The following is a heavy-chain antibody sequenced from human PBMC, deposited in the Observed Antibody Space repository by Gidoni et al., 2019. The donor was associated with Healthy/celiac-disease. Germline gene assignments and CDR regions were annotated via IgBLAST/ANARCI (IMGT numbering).Heavy chain of an antibody. CDR3: AREGSGVSADAFDI. Sequence: QVQLVESGGGVVQPGRALRLSCAASGFTFSSYGMHWVRQAPGTGLEGVAVIWYDGSNKYDADSVKGRFTISRDNSKNTLYLQMNSLRAEDTAVYYCAREGSGVSADAFDIWGQGTMVTVSS. J-gene: IGHJ3*02. CDR1: GFTFSSYG. CDR2: IWYDGSNK. V-gene: IGHV3-33*01. D-gene: IGHD7-27*01.